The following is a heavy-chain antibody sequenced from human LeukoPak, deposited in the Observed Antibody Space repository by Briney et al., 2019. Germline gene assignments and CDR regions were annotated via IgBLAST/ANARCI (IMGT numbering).Heavy chain of an antibody. CDR1: GGSISSYY. J-gene: IGHJ5*02. D-gene: IGHD3-10*01. Sequence: SETLSLTCTVSGGSISSYYWSWIRQPPGKGLEWIGYIYYSGSTNYNPSLKSRVTISVDTSKNQFSLKLSSVTAADTAVYYCARHRRGSIVRGLSLLNWFDPWGQGTLVTVSS. CDR2: IYYSGST. CDR3: ARHRRGSIVRGLSLLNWFDP. V-gene: IGHV4-59*08.